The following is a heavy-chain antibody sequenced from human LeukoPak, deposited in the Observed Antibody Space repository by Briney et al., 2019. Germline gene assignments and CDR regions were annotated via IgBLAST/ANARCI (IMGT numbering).Heavy chain of an antibody. Sequence: GGSLRLSCAASEFSVGSNYMTWVRQAPGKGLEWVSLIYSGGSTYYADSVKGRFTISSDNSKNTLYLQMNSLRAEDTAVYYCARDLGGYSYGSHFDYWGQGTLVTVSS. V-gene: IGHV3-66*01. J-gene: IGHJ4*02. CDR3: ARDLGGYSYGSHFDY. CDR1: EFSVGSNY. CDR2: IYSGGST. D-gene: IGHD5-18*01.